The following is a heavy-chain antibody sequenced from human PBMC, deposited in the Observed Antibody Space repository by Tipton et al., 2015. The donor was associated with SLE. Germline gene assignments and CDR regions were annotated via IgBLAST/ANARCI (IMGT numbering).Heavy chain of an antibody. D-gene: IGHD3-22*01. CDR3: ANFQYYYDSSADSY. Sequence: LSLTCTVSGGSISSSSYYWGWIRQPPGKGLEWVSSISSSSSYIYYADSVKGRFTISRDNAKNSLYLQMNSLRAEDTAVYYCANFQYYYDSSADSYWGQGTLVTVSS. CDR1: GGSISSSS. J-gene: IGHJ4*02. CDR2: ISSSSSYI. V-gene: IGHV3-21*01.